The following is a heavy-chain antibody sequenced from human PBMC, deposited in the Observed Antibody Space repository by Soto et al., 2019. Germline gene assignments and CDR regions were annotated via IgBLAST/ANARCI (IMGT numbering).Heavy chain of an antibody. D-gene: IGHD6-13*01. Sequence: ASVKVSCKASGYTFTSYDINWVRQATGQGLEWMGWMNPNSGNTGYAQKFQGRVTMTRNTSISTAYMELSSLRSEDTAVYYCARGPWAAGTWGYWFDPWGQGTLVTVSS. CDR1: GYTFTSYD. J-gene: IGHJ5*02. CDR3: ARGPWAAGTWGYWFDP. CDR2: MNPNSGNT. V-gene: IGHV1-8*01.